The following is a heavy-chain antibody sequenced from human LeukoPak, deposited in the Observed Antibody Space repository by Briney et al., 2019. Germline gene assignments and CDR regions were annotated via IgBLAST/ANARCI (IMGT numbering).Heavy chain of an antibody. CDR2: ISGSGDST. Sequence: AGSLTLSCAASGFTVSGYAMTWVRQAPGKGLEWGSSISGSGDSTYYADSVKGRFTISRDNSKNTLYLQMNSLRAEDTAVYYCAKDLRSSPIAFHIWGQGTMVTVSS. V-gene: IGHV3-23*01. CDR3: AKDLRSSPIAFHI. D-gene: IGHD4-17*01. J-gene: IGHJ3*02. CDR1: GFTVSGYA.